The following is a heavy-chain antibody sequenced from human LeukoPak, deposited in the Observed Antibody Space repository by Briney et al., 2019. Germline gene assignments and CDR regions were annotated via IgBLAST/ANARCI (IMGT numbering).Heavy chain of an antibody. D-gene: IGHD1-1*01. Sequence: PGEALRISFQGSGCGFTSYWISWVRQMPGKGLEWMGRIDPSDSYTNYSPSFQGHVTISADKSISTAYLQWSSLKASDTAMYYCARLDSTTGTTEESDYWGQGTLVTVSS. CDR2: IDPSDSYT. CDR1: GCGFTSYW. V-gene: IGHV5-10-1*01. CDR3: ARLDSTTGTTEESDY. J-gene: IGHJ4*02.